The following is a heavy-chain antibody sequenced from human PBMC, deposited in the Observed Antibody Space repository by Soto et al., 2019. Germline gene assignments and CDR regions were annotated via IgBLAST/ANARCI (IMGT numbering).Heavy chain of an antibody. V-gene: IGHV3-33*01. J-gene: IGHJ4*02. CDR1: GFTFSSYG. CDR2: IWYDGSNK. D-gene: IGHD3-10*01. Sequence: SLRLSCAASGFTFSSYGMHWVRQAPGKGLEWVAVIWYDGSNKYYADSVKGRFTISRDKSKNTLYLQMNSLRADDTAVYYCARDYNGSGSYNFDSWGQGTLVTVSS. CDR3: ARDYNGSGSYNFDS.